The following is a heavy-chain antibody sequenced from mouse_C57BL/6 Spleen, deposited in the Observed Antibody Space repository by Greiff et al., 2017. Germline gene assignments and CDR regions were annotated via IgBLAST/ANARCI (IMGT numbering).Heavy chain of an antibody. CDR2: IWGVGST. J-gene: IGHJ4*01. V-gene: IGHV2-6*01. CDR1: GFSLTSYG. CDR3: ARRSTMVTTRGMDY. Sequence: VQGVESGPGLVAPSQSLSITCTVSGFSLTSYGVDWVRQSPGKGLEWLGVIWGVGSTNYNSALKSRLSISKDNSKSQVFLKMNSLQTDDTAMYYCARRSTMVTTRGMDYWGQGTSVTVSS. D-gene: IGHD2-2*01.